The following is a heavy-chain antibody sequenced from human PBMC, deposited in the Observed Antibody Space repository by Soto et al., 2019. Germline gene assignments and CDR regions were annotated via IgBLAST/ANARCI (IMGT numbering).Heavy chain of an antibody. J-gene: IGHJ3*02. CDR3: TSSSAGAFDI. CDR1: GFTVSSNY. V-gene: IGHV3-15*01. D-gene: IGHD6-19*01. Sequence: GGSLRLSCAASGFTVSSNYMSWVRQAPGKGLEWVGRIKSKIDGGTTDYAAPVKGRFTVSRDDSKNTLYLQMNSLKTEDTAVYYCTSSSAGAFDIWGQGTMVTVSS. CDR2: IKSKIDGGTT.